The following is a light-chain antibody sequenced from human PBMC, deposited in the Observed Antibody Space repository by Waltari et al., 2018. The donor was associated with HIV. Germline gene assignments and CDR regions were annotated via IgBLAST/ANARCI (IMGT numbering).Light chain of an antibody. CDR2: AAS. CDR1: QGISSY. Sequence: AIRMTQSPSSFSASTGDRVTITCRARQGISSYLAWYQQKPGKAPRLLIYAASTLQSGVPSRFSGSGSGTDFTLTISCLQSEDFATYYCHQYYNYPRTFGQGTKVEIK. V-gene: IGKV1-8*01. CDR3: HQYYNYPRT. J-gene: IGKJ1*01.